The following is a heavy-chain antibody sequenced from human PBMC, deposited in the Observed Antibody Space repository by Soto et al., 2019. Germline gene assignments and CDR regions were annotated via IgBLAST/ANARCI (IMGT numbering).Heavy chain of an antibody. CDR3: ARGGCSSNSCYKGPFYYYGMDV. D-gene: IGHD2-2*02. Sequence: QVQLVQSGAEVKKPGSSVKVSCKASGGTFSSYAISWVRQAPGQGLEWMGGIIPIFGTANYAQKFQGRVTITADESTSTAYMELSSLRSEDTAVYYCARGGCSSNSCYKGPFYYYGMDVWGQGTTVTVSS. J-gene: IGHJ6*02. CDR2: IIPIFGTA. CDR1: GGTFSSYA. V-gene: IGHV1-69*01.